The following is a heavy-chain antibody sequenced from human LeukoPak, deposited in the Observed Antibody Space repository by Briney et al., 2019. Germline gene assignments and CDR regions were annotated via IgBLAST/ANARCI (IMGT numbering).Heavy chain of an antibody. V-gene: IGHV1-69*13. CDR3: ARDRKWLKSYYGMDV. CDR1: GGTFSSYA. Sequence: SVTVSFTASGGTFSSYAISWMRQAPGQGLEWMGGIIPIFGTANYAQKFQGRVTITADESTSTAYMELSSLRSEDTAVYYCARDRKWLKSYYGMDVWGQGTTVTVSS. CDR2: IIPIFGTA. D-gene: IGHD3-22*01. J-gene: IGHJ6*02.